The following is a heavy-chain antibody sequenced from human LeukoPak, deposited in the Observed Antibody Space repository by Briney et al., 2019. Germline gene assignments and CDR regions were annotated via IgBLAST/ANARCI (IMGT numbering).Heavy chain of an antibody. D-gene: IGHD3-10*01. Sequence: SEILSLTCAVYGGSFSGYYWSWIRQPPGKGLEWIGEINHSGSTNYNPSLKSRVTISVDTSKNQFSLKLSSVTAADTAVYYCARGSRGIYDYWGQGTLVTVSS. CDR2: INHSGST. V-gene: IGHV4-34*01. J-gene: IGHJ4*02. CDR1: GGSFSGYY. CDR3: ARGSRGIYDY.